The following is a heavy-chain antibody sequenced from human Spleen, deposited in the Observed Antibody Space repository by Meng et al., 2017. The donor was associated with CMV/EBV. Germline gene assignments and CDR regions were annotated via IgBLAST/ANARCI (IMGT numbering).Heavy chain of an antibody. J-gene: IGHJ4*02. D-gene: IGHD3-22*01. Sequence: GGSLRLSCAASGFTFSSYWMHWVRQAPGKGLVWVSRINSDGSITYYADSVKGRFTISRDNAKNTLYLQMNSLRAEDTALYYCARATYYYDSTGYKITYYFDYWGQGTLVTVSS. CDR3: ARATYYYDSTGYKITYYFDY. CDR1: GFTFSSYW. V-gene: IGHV3-74*01. CDR2: INSDGSIT.